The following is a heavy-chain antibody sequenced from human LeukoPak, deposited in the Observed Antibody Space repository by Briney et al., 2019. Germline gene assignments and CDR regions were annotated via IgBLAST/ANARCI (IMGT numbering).Heavy chain of an antibody. CDR1: GGTFSSYA. Sequence: SVKVSCKASGGTFSSYAISWVRQAPGQGLEWMGRIIPILGIANYAQKFQGRVTITADKSTSTAYMELSSLRSEDTAVYYCATTTYGSGSYAYYWGQGTLVTVSS. CDR2: IIPILGIA. CDR3: ATTTYGSGSYAYY. V-gene: IGHV1-69*04. D-gene: IGHD3-10*01. J-gene: IGHJ4*02.